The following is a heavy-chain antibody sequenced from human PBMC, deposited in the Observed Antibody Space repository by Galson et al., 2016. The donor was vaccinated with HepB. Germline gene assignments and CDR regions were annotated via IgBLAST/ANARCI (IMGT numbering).Heavy chain of an antibody. CDR2: LSHGGDRA. Sequence: SLRLSCAASGFTFSRYGMHWVRQAPGKGLEWVAVLSHGGDRAYFTDSVKGRFTISRDNPRNTVYLQMNSLRAEDTGVYYCAKERVGAPGRWAADFDHWGQGTTVTVSS. D-gene: IGHD1-26*01. J-gene: IGHJ4*02. CDR1: GFTFSRYG. CDR3: AKERVGAPGRWAADFDH. V-gene: IGHV3-30*18.